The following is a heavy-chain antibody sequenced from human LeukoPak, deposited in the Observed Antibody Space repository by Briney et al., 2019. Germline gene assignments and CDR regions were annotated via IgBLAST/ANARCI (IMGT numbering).Heavy chain of an antibody. D-gene: IGHD6-13*01. J-gene: IGHJ3*02. CDR1: GGSISGSY. V-gene: IGHV4-59*01. CDR2: MYYSGST. Sequence: SETLSLTCTVSGGSISGSYWSWIRQPPGKGLEWIGYMYYSGSTNYNPSLMSRVTMSVDTSKNQFSLKLNSVIAADTAVYYCARGFSNWYYAFDIWGQGTMVTVSS. CDR3: ARGFSNWYYAFDI.